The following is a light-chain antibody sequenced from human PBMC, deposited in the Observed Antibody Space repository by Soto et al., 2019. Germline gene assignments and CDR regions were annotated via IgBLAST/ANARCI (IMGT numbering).Light chain of an antibody. CDR1: QTISSW. CDR2: DAS. Sequence: DIEMTQSPSTLSASVGDRVTITCRASQTISSWLAWYQQKPGKAPNLLIYDASSLESGVPSRFSDSGSGTEFTLTISSLQPDDFANYYCPPYLSYLLTFGGGTNVDI. V-gene: IGKV1-5*01. J-gene: IGKJ4*01. CDR3: PPYLSYLLT.